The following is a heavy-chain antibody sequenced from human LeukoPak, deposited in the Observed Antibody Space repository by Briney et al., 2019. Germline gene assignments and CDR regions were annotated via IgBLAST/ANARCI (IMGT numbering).Heavy chain of an antibody. CDR1: GYSVKSDYH. CDR2: IYTSGST. J-gene: IGHJ4*02. V-gene: IGHV4-38-2*02. CDR3: ARGVREAFDY. Sequence: PSETLSLTCTVSGYSVKSDYHWVWIRQPPGKGLEWIGRIYTSGSTNYNPSLKSRVTISVDTSKNQFSLKLSSVTAADTAVYYCARGVREAFDYWGQGTLVTVSS.